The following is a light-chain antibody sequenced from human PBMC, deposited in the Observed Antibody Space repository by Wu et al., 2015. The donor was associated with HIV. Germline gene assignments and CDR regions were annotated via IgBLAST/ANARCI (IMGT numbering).Light chain of an antibody. CDR3: QQCDTSLAWT. Sequence: EIVLTQSPGTLSLSPGERATLSCRASQSVSSNDLAWYQQKPGQAPRLLIYAASSRATGIPDRFSGSGSGTDLTLTISRLEPEDFAVYYCQQCDTSLAWTFGQGTKVEIK. J-gene: IGKJ1*01. CDR2: AAS. CDR1: QSVSSND. V-gene: IGKV3-20*01.